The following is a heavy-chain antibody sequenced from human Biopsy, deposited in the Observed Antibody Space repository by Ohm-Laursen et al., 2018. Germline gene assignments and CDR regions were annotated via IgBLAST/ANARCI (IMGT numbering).Heavy chain of an antibody. V-gene: IGHV4-4*07. Sequence: TLSLTCTVSGGSISGHFWSWVRQPAGKGLEWIGRIYSNGNTNYNPSLRSRVSMSVDTSKNHFSLNLTSVTAADTAMYYCARDEGLLRAFDIWGQGTLGIVSS. D-gene: IGHD1-26*01. CDR2: IYSNGNT. CDR1: GGSISGHF. CDR3: ARDEGLLRAFDI. J-gene: IGHJ3*02.